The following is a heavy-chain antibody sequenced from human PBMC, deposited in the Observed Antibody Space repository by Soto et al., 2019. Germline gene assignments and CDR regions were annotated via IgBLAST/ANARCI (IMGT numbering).Heavy chain of an antibody. D-gene: IGHD6-13*01. CDR3: ARHVQTSTWSNFDL. CDR1: GYSFASYW. CDR2: IYPIDSNT. Sequence: EVQLVQSGAEVKKPGESLKISCKGVGYSFASYWVGWVRQMPGKGLEWMGIIYPIDSNTAYSPSFQGQFTISADKSINTAYLQWSSLKASDTAVYYCARHVQTSTWSNFDLWGQGTPVTVSS. V-gene: IGHV5-51*01. J-gene: IGHJ4*02.